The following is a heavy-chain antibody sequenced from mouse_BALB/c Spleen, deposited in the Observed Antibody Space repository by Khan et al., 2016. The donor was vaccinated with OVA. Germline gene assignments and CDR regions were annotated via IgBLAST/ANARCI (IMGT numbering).Heavy chain of an antibody. J-gene: IGHJ2*01. D-gene: IGHD1-1*01. CDR2: ISYSGVT. Sequence: EVQLQESGPGLVKPSQSLSLTCTVTGYSITSGYAWNWIRQFPGNKLEWMGYISYSGVTSYTPSLKSRISITRDTSKNQFFLQLNSVTTEDTATSFCARGNYYGYYFDYWGQGTTLTVSS. CDR3: ARGNYYGYYFDY. CDR1: GYSITSGYA. V-gene: IGHV3-2*02.